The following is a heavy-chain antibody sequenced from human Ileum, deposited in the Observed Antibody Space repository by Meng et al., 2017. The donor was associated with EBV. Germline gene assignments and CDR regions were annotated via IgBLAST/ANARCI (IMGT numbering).Heavy chain of an antibody. CDR1: GYTFTRNA. D-gene: IGHD6-13*01. Sequence: MKLGQSGYDWKKPSAPVKVSCKASGYTFTRNAINWVRQAPGQGLEWMGWISTNTGNPTYAQGFAGRFVFSLDTSVSTAYLQISGLKAEDTAIYYCARDSGYTRSWSGDYWGQGTLVTVSS. CDR2: ISTNTGNP. CDR3: ARDSGYTRSWSGDY. J-gene: IGHJ4*02. V-gene: IGHV7-4-1*02.